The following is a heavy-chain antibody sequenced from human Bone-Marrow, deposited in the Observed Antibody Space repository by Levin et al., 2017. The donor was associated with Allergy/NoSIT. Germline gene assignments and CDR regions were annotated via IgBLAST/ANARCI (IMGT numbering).Heavy chain of an antibody. D-gene: IGHD6-6*01. J-gene: IGHJ4*02. V-gene: IGHV1-2*02. CDR2: INPSSGGT. CDR1: EYTFTAHH. Sequence: ASVKVSCKASEYTFTAHHMHWVRQAPGQGLEWMGWINPSSGGTNYALKFQGRVTMTRDTSLSTAYMELSRLRSDDTAVYYCARRRRDGSSAGCFDYWGLGTLVTVSS. CDR3: ARRRRDGSSAGCFDY.